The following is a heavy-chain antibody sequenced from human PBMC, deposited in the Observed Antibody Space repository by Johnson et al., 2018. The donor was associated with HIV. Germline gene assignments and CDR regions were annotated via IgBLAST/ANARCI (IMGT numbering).Heavy chain of an antibody. CDR2: ISYDGSNK. CDR3: ANLVADYDSSGEQPNDAFDI. J-gene: IGHJ3*02. Sequence: QVQLVESGGGVVQPGRSLRLSCAASGFTFSSYGMHWVRQAPGKGLEWVAVISYDGSNKYYADSVKGRFTISRDNSKNTLYLQMNSLIAEDTAVYYCANLVADYDSSGEQPNDAFDIWDQGTMVTVSS. D-gene: IGHD3-22*01. CDR1: GFTFSSYG. V-gene: IGHV3-30*18.